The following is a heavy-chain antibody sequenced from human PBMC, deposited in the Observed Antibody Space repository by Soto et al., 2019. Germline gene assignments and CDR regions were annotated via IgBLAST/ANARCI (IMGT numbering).Heavy chain of an antibody. CDR2: VCYSGTS. D-gene: IGHD5-12*01. J-gene: IGHJ4*02. V-gene: IGHV4-39*07. Sequence: PSETLSLTCRVSGGSIRGINYCWGWIRQPPGEALEWIGTVCYSGTSYFNPSLKSRVTISIDASKNQFSLKLNSVTAADTAVYYCAREGGYDSPHGCWGQGTLVTVSS. CDR3: AREGGYDSPHGC. CDR1: GGSIRGINYC.